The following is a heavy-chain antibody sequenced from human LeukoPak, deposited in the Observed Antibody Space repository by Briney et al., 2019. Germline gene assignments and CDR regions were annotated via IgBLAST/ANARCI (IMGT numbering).Heavy chain of an antibody. CDR3: AKGARFLEWLLKGYFDY. D-gene: IGHD3-3*01. Sequence: QPGRSLRLSCAASGFTFVDYAMHWVRQAPGKGLEWVSGISWNSGSIGYADSVKGRFTISRDNAKNSLYLQMNSLRAEDTALYYCAKGARFLEWLLKGYFDYWGQGTLVTVSS. J-gene: IGHJ4*02. CDR1: GFTFVDYA. V-gene: IGHV3-9*01. CDR2: ISWNSGSI.